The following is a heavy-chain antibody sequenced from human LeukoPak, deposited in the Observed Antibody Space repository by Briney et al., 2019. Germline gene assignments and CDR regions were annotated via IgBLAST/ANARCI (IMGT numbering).Heavy chain of an antibody. D-gene: IGHD6-13*01. CDR2: IYHGGST. CDR3: ARYSSSGKGDY. CDR1: GYSISSGYY. V-gene: IGHV4-38-2*01. J-gene: IGHJ4*02. Sequence: SETLSLTCSVSGYSISSGYYWGWIRQPPGKGLEWIGNIYHGGSTYYNSSLKSRLTMSLDTSKNQFSLQLSSVTAADTAVYYCARYSSSGKGDYWGQGTLVTVSS.